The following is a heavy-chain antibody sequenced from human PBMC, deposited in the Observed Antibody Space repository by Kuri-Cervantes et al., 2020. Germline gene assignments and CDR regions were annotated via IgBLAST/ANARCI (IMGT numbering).Heavy chain of an antibody. CDR1: GFTFDDYA. V-gene: IGHV3-9*01. Sequence: SLKISCAASGFTFDDYAMHWVRQAPGKGLEWVSGISWNSGSIGYADSVKGRFTISRDNAKDSLYLQMNNLRAEDTAVYYCASSATARGGMDVWGQGTTVTVSS. D-gene: IGHD5-18*01. CDR2: ISWNSGSI. J-gene: IGHJ6*02. CDR3: ASSATARGGMDV.